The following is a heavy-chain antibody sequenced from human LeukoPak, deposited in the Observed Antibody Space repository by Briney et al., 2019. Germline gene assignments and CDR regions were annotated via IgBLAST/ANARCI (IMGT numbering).Heavy chain of an antibody. CDR2: IYYSGST. CDR3: ARHPMLRYYDYVWGDKYYFDY. V-gene: IGHV4-30-4*07. J-gene: IGHJ4*02. Sequence: PSQTLSLTCAVSGGSISSGGYSWSWIRQPPGKGLEWIGYIYYSGSTNYNPSLKSRVTISVDTSKNQFSLKLSSVTAADTAVYYCARHPMLRYYDYVWGDKYYFDYWGQGTLVTVSS. CDR1: GGSISSGGYS. D-gene: IGHD3-16*01.